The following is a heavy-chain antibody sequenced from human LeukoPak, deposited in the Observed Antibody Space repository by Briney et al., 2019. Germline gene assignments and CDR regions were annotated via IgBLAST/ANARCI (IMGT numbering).Heavy chain of an antibody. Sequence: GASVKVSCKASGGTFSSYAISWVRQAPGQGPEWMGGIIPIFGTANYAQKFQGRVTITTDESTSTAYMELSSLRSEDTAVYYCAREFTEEPYYFDYWGQGTLVTVSS. CDR3: AREFTEEPYYFDY. D-gene: IGHD1-14*01. J-gene: IGHJ4*02. V-gene: IGHV1-69*05. CDR1: GGTFSSYA. CDR2: IIPIFGTA.